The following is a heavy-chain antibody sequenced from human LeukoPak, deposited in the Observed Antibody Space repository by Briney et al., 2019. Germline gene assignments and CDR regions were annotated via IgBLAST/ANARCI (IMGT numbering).Heavy chain of an antibody. CDR3: LGGVAADY. CDR2: IKQDASDK. CDR1: RVTFSYYW. V-gene: IGHV3-7*01. J-gene: IGHJ4*02. Sequence: GGSLRLSCAASRVTFSYYWMTWVRQAPGKGVEWVANIKQDASDKHYADSVKGRFTISRDNAKNSLYLQMNSLRVEDTAVYYCLGGVAADYWGRGTLVTVSS. D-gene: IGHD3-16*01.